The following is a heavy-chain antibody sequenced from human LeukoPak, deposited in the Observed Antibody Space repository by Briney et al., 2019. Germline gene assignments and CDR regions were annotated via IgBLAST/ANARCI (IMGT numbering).Heavy chain of an antibody. Sequence: GGSLRLSCAASGFIFSSYWMSWVRQTPEKGLEWVANIKPDGTEKYYVESVKGRFTISRDNAKNSLYLQMNSLRAEDTAVYYCARDRSAAGGDWFDPWGQGTLVTVSS. CDR1: GFIFSSYW. CDR2: IKPDGTEK. J-gene: IGHJ5*02. CDR3: ARDRSAAGGDWFDP. D-gene: IGHD6-13*01. V-gene: IGHV3-7*01.